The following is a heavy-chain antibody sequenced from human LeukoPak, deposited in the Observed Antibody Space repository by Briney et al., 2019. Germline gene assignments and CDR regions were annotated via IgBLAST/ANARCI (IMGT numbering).Heavy chain of an antibody. CDR3: ARHACSSTSCYGYYYYYYMDV. V-gene: IGHV4-34*01. J-gene: IGHJ6*03. D-gene: IGHD2-2*01. CDR2: IYHSGST. Sequence: SETLSLTCAVYGGSFSGYYWSWIRQPPGKGLEWIGSIYHSGSTYYNPSLKSRVTISVDTSKNQFSLKLSSVTAADTAVYYCARHACSSTSCYGYYYYYYMDVWGKGTTVTVSS. CDR1: GGSFSGYY.